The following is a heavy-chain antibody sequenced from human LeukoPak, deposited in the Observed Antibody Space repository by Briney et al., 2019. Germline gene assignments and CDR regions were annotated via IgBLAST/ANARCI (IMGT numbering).Heavy chain of an antibody. CDR2: IYYSGYT. J-gene: IGHJ6*03. Sequence: SETLSLTCTVSGYSISSGYYWVWIRQTPGKGLEWIGYIYYSGYTNYNPSLKSRVTISVDTSKNQFSLKLSSVTAADTAVYYCARTTMVRGTYYMDVWGKGTTVTISS. CDR1: GYSISSGYY. D-gene: IGHD3-10*01. V-gene: IGHV4-61*01. CDR3: ARTTMVRGTYYMDV.